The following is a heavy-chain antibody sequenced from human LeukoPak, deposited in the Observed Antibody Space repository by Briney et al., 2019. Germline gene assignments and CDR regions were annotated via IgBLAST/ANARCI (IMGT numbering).Heavy chain of an antibody. CDR2: INHSGSI. J-gene: IGHJ1*01. V-gene: IGHV4-34*01. CDR3: ARGRPQAAAANAEYFQH. CDR1: GGSSSGYY. Sequence: SETLSLTCAVYGGSSSGYYWSWIRQPPGKGLEWIGEINHSGSINYNPSLKNRVTISVDTSKKQFSLKLSSVTAADTAVYYCARGRPQAAAANAEYFQHWGQGTLVTVSS. D-gene: IGHD2-2*01.